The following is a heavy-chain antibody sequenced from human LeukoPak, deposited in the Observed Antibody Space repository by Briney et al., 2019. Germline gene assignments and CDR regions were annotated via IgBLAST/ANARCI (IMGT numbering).Heavy chain of an antibody. Sequence: GGSLRLSCAASGFTFSSYAMSWVRQAPGKGLEWVSAISGSGGSTYYAGSVKGRFTISRDNSKNTLYLQMNSLRAEDTAVYYCAKCGGSGSYYPDYWGQGTLVTVSS. D-gene: IGHD3-10*01. CDR1: GFTFSSYA. CDR2: ISGSGGST. V-gene: IGHV3-23*01. CDR3: AKCGGSGSYYPDY. J-gene: IGHJ4*02.